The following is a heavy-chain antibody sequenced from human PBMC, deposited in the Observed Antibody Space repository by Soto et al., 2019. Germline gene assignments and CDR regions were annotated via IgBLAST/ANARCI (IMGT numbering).Heavy chain of an antibody. Sequence: PGGSLRLSCAASGFTFSSYAMSWVRQAPGKGLEWVSTISGSDGRTYSTDSVKGRFTISRDNSRNTAYLQMNSLRVEDTAVYYCAKGVPQYTPLALFDYWGRGTLVTVYS. V-gene: IGHV3-23*01. CDR3: AKGVPQYTPLALFDY. J-gene: IGHJ4*02. CDR1: GFTFSSYA. D-gene: IGHD5-18*01. CDR2: ISGSDGRT.